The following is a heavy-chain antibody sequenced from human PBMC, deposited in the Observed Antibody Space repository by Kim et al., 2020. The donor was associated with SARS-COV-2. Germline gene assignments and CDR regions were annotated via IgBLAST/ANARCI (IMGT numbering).Heavy chain of an antibody. D-gene: IGHD6-19*01. J-gene: IGHJ5*02. V-gene: IGHV4-59*13. CDR2: IYYSGST. CDR1: GVSISSYY. CDR3: ARCIAVAGTFDWFDP. Sequence: SETLSLTCTVSGVSISSYYWSWIRQPPGKGLEWIGYIYYSGSTNYNPSLKSRVTISVDTSKNPFSLKLSSVTAADTAVYYCARCIAVAGTFDWFDPWGQGTLVTVSS.